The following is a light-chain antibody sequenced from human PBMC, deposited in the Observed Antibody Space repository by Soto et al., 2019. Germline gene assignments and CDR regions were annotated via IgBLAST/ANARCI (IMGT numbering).Light chain of an antibody. CDR3: ASYTTSSTYV. CDR2: DVS. J-gene: IGLJ1*01. Sequence: QSALTQPASVSGSPGQSIAISCTGTSSDVGGYSYVSWYQQQPGKAPKLVISDVSNRPSGVSDRFSGSKSGNTASLTISGLQTEYEADYYCASYTTSSTYVFGTGTKVTVL. CDR1: SSDVGGYSY. V-gene: IGLV2-14*01.